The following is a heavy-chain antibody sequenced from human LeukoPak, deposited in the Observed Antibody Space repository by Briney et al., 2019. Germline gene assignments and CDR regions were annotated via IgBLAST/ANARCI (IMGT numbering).Heavy chain of an antibody. J-gene: IGHJ4*02. CDR3: ARARTTRGFDY. CDR2: IWYDGSNK. CDR1: GFTFNSYG. V-gene: IGHV3-33*01. D-gene: IGHD4-17*01. Sequence: GRSLRLSCAASGFTFNSYGIHWVRQAPGKGLEWVAFIWYDGSNKYYADSVKGRFTISRDNSKNTLYLQMNSLRAEDTAVYYCARARTTRGFDYWGQGALVTVSS.